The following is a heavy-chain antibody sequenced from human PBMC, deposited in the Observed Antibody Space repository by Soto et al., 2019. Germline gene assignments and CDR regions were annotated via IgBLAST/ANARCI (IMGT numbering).Heavy chain of an antibody. V-gene: IGHV4-31*03. D-gene: IGHD2-15*01. J-gene: IGHJ3*02. CDR3: ATEGSGVRTYAFDI. CDR1: GGSISSGGYY. CDR2: IYYSGST. Sequence: QVQLQESGPGLVKPSQTLSLTCTVSGGSISSGGYYWSWIRQHPGKGLEWIGYIYYSGSTYYNQSIKSRVTISVYTSKNQCSLKLGSVAAVYTAVYYGATEGSGVRTYAFDIWGQGTMVTVSS.